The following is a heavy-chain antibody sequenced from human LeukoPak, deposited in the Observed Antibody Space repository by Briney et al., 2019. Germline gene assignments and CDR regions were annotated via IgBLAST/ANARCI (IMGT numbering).Heavy chain of an antibody. D-gene: IGHD5-18*01. V-gene: IGHV3-33*01. CDR1: GFTFSSCG. CDR2: IWYDGSNK. J-gene: IGHJ5*02. CDR3: ARGGYSYSNNWFDP. Sequence: PGRSLRLCCAAAGFTFSSCGMHWVRQAPGKGLEWVAVIWYDGSNKYYADSVKGRFTISRDNSKNTLYLQMNSLRAEDTAVYYCARGGYSYSNNWFDPWGQGTLVTVSS.